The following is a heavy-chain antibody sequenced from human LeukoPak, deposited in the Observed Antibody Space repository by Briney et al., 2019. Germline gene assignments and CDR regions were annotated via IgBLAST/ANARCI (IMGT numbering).Heavy chain of an antibody. Sequence: GGSLRLSCEPSGFTFSSYAMSWVRQAPGKGLEWGSPTSGGAFNTYYADSVKGRFTISRDSSKNTLYLQMNSLRVEDTAVYYCAKDAANERTTVAYCNDYWGQGTLVTVSS. CDR2: TSGGAFNT. J-gene: IGHJ4*02. D-gene: IGHD4-23*01. CDR3: AKDAANERTTVAYCNDY. CDR1: GFTFSSYA. V-gene: IGHV3-23*01.